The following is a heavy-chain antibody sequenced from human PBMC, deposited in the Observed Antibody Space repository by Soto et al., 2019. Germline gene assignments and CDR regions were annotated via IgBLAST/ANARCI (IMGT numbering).Heavy chain of an antibody. CDR3: TRAIVVLPPAPSDALDI. Sequence: GASVKISCKASGGTFSSYAISWVRQAPGQGLEWMGGIIPIFGTANYAQKFQGRVTVTADESTSTAYMELSSLRSEDTAVYYCTRAIVVLPPAPSDALDIWGQGTMVTVSS. J-gene: IGHJ3*02. CDR2: IIPIFGTA. CDR1: GGTFSSYA. D-gene: IGHD2-2*01. V-gene: IGHV1-69*13.